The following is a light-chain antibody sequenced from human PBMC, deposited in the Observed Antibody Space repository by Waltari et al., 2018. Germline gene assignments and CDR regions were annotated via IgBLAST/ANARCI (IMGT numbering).Light chain of an antibody. V-gene: IGLV2-14*01. CDR1: SSDGDNYNY. Sequence: QSALTQPASVSGSPGQSITISCTGTSSDGDNYNYVSWYQQDPGEAPKLLIYDVTKRPSGVSNRFSGSKSGDTASLTISGLQAEDETDYYCSSYASSSTVFGTGTKVTVL. J-gene: IGLJ1*01. CDR2: DVT. CDR3: SSYASSSTV.